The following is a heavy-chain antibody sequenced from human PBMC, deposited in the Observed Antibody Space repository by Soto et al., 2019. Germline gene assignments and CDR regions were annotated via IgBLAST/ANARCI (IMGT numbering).Heavy chain of an antibody. V-gene: IGHV4-34*02. CDR1: GGSFTGYF. J-gene: IGHJ6*02. D-gene: IGHD6-13*01. CDR2: INHSGTT. CDR3: ARVRARVAARWGYGMDI. Sequence: QVHLQQWGAGLLNPSETLSLTCGASGGSFTGYFWTWIRQTPAKGLEWIGEINHSGTTNYNPSLKSRATISVDPSRSQVSLKVNSLTAADSGVYYCARVRARVAARWGYGMDIWGQGTTVIVSS.